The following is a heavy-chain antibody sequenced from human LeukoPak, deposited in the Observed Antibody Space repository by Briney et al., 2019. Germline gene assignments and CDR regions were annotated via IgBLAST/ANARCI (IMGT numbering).Heavy chain of an antibody. CDR2: ISSSSIYI. D-gene: IGHD5-24*01. J-gene: IGHJ3*02. CDR1: GFTFSSYT. CDR3: ARGRRDGYNLVDAFDI. Sequence: GGSLSLFCAACGFTFSSYTMNWVRQAPGKGLEWVSSISSSSIYIYYTDSLKGRFTISRDNAKNSLFLQMNSLRVEDTAVYYCARGRRDGYNLVDAFDIWGQGTMVTVSS. V-gene: IGHV3-21*01.